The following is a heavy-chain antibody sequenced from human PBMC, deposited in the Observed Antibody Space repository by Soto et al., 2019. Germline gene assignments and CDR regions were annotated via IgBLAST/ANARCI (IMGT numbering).Heavy chain of an antibody. CDR1: GFTFDDYA. CDR3: AKDKGSSWQYYFDY. D-gene: IGHD6-13*01. Sequence: EVQLVESGGGLVQPGRSLRLSCAASGFTFDDYAMHWVRQAPGKGLEWVSSISWNSDSIGYADSVKGRFTISRDNAKNPLYLQMNSLRAEDTALYYCAKDKGSSWQYYFDYWGQGTLVTVSS. V-gene: IGHV3-9*01. CDR2: ISWNSDSI. J-gene: IGHJ4*02.